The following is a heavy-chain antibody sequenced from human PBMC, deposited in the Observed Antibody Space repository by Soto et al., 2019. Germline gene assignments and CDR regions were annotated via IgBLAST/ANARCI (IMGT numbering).Heavy chain of an antibody. CDR1: GCTFNNYG. D-gene: IGHD3-22*01. J-gene: IGHJ5*02. Sequence: GGSLRLSCVGSGCTFNNYGIHWVRQAPGKGLEWVAVISYEGRYTSSGDSVQGRFTISRDNSKNTVYLQMNSLRAEDTAVYYCARDSFDYYDSSGYWRFDPWGQGTLVTVSS. V-gene: IGHV3-30*03. CDR2: ISYEGRYT. CDR3: ARDSFDYYDSSGYWRFDP.